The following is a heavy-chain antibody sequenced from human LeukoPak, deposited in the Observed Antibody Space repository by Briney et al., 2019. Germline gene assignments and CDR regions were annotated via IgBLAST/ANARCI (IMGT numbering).Heavy chain of an antibody. CDR1: GLTFRTYW. CDR2: SSSEGSST. CDR3: ARGSSTGTYNFDY. D-gene: IGHD1-1*01. J-gene: IGHJ4*02. Sequence: GGSLRLSCAVSGLTFRTYWMHWVRQPAGEGMVWVSRSSSEGSSTSYAGSVKGRFTVSKDNAKNKLYLQMSSLRAEDTAVYYCARGSSTGTYNFDYWGQGTLVTVSS. V-gene: IGHV3-74*01.